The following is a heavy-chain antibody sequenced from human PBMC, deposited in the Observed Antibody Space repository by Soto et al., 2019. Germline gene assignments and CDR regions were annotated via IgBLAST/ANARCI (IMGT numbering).Heavy chain of an antibody. J-gene: IGHJ4*02. D-gene: IGHD3-10*01. CDR3: AKNKSPGTFPGAFDY. CDR2: ISGSGGST. V-gene: IGHV3-23*01. Sequence: GGSLRLSCAASGFTFSSYAMSWVRQAPGKGLEWVSAISGSGGSTYYADSVKGRFTISRDNSKNTLYLQMNSLRAEDTAVYYCAKNKSPGTFPGAFDYWGQGTLVTVSS. CDR1: GFTFSSYA.